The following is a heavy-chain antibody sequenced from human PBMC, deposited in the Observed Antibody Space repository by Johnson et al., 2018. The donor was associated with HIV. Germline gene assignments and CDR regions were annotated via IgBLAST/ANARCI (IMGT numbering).Heavy chain of an antibody. CDR2: IYSGGTT. D-gene: IGHD3-3*02. CDR1: GFTVNSNY. Sequence: VQLVESGGGLVQPGGSLRLSCTASGFTVNSNYMSWVRQAPGKGLEWVSVIYSGGTTYYAASVKGRFTISRDNSKNTLYLQMNNLRAEDTAVYYCAREAVPRGLQSAFGGAFDIWGQGTMVTVAS. J-gene: IGHJ3*02. CDR3: AREAVPRGLQSAFGGAFDI. V-gene: IGHV3-66*01.